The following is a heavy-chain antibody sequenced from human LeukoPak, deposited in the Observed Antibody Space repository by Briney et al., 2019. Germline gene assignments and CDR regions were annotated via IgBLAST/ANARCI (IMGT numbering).Heavy chain of an antibody. V-gene: IGHV4-61*02. Sequence: SQTLSLTCTVSGGSISSGSYYWSWIRQPAGKGLEWIGRIYTSGSTNYNPSLKSRVTISVDTSKNQFSLKLSSVTAADTAVYYCAAEKLMLPLPENWFDPWGQGTLVTVSS. CDR3: AAEKLMLPLPENWFDP. J-gene: IGHJ5*02. CDR1: GGSISSGSYY. D-gene: IGHD2-2*01. CDR2: IYTSGST.